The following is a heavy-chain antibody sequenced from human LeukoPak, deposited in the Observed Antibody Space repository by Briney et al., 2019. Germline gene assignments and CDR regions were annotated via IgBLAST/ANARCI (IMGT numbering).Heavy chain of an antibody. CDR1: ECTFTDYW. V-gene: IGHV5-51*01. CDR2: IYPADSDT. D-gene: IGHD3-10*01. Sequence: GESLKISCKGSECTFTDYWIGWVRQMPGKGLEWMGIIYPADSDTRYGPSFQGQVTISADKFTTTIYLEWSSLKASDTAMYFCARLRGYSGPKDPFDLWGQGTLVTVSS. J-gene: IGHJ3*01. CDR3: ARLRGYSGPKDPFDL.